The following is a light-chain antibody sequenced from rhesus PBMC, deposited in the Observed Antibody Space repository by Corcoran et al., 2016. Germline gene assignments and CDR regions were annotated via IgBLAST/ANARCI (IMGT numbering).Light chain of an antibody. CDR1: QGISTY. Sequence: DIQMTQSPSSLSASVGDTVTITCRAGQGISTYVNWFQQKPGTAPKLLIYAASSLQSGVPSRFSGGGSVTEFTLPISSLPPEDFAVYYCLQHDTYPYTFGQGTKIEIK. CDR3: LQHDTYPYT. J-gene: IGKJ2*01. CDR2: AAS. V-gene: IGKV1-28*01.